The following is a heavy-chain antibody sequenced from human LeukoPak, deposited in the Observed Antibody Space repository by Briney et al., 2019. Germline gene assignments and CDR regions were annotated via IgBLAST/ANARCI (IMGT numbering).Heavy chain of an antibody. CDR1: GYIFTSYY. CDR2: INPSGGST. J-gene: IGHJ4*02. Sequence: GTSVKVSFKASGYIFTSYYMHWVRQAPGQGHEWMGIINPSGGSTSYAQKFQGRVTMTRDTSTSTVYMELRSLRSEHTAVYYCARVVDYAGYFDYWGEKTLATVS. CDR3: ARVVDYAGYFDY. V-gene: IGHV1-46*01. D-gene: IGHD4-23*01.